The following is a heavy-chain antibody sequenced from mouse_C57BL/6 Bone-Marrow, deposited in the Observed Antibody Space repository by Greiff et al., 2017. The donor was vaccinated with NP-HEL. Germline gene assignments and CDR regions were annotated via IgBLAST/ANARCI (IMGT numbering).Heavy chain of an antibody. CDR2: INPYNGGT. CDR3: ARQDYDYGREY. D-gene: IGHD2-4*01. CDR1: GYTFTDYY. J-gene: IGHJ2*01. Sequence: VQLKQSGPVLVKPGASVKMSCKASGYTFTDYYMNWVKQSHGKSLEWIGVINPYNGGTSYNQKFKGKATLTVDKSSSTAYMELNSLTSEDSAVYYCARQDYDYGREYWGQGTTLTVSS. V-gene: IGHV1-19*01.